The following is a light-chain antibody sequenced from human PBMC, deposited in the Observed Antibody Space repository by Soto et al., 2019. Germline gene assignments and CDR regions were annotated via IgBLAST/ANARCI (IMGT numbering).Light chain of an antibody. J-gene: IGKJ3*01. CDR3: QKCNSAPFT. CDR1: QGINNY. Sequence: DTQMTQSPSSRSASVGDRVTITCRPSQGINNYLAWYQQKPGKGPKILIYAASSLVSGVPSRFSGSGSGTDFTLTISSLQPEDVATYYCQKCNSAPFTFGPGTKVDIK. V-gene: IGKV1-27*01. CDR2: AAS.